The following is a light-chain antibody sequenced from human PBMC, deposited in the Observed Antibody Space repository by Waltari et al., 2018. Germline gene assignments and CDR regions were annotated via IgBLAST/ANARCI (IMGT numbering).Light chain of an antibody. V-gene: IGKV4-1*01. Sequence: IVMTQSPDSLGVSLGERATINCTSPQSVFDGSLNTNFLAWYQHRPGQAPELLLYGASARESGVPDRFRGSGSATDFTLTISRLQAEDVAVYYCQQYYNTPPTFGPGTKVDIK. CDR3: QQYYNTPPT. J-gene: IGKJ3*01. CDR1: QSVFDGSLNTNF. CDR2: GAS.